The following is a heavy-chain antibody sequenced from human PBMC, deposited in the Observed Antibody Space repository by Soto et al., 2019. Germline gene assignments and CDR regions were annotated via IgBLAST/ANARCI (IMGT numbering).Heavy chain of an antibody. Sequence: PGGSLRLSCAASGFTFSSYGMHWVRQAPGKGLEWVAVISYDGSNKYYADSVKGRFTISRDNSKNTLYLQMNSLRAEDTAVYYCANGSGYFDWLFRGFDIWGQGTMVTVAS. CDR1: GFTFSSYG. CDR2: ISYDGSNK. V-gene: IGHV3-30*18. D-gene: IGHD3-9*01. CDR3: ANGSGYFDWLFRGFDI. J-gene: IGHJ3*02.